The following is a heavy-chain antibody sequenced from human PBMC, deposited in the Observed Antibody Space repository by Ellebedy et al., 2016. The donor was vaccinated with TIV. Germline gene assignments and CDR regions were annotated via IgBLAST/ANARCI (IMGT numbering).Heavy chain of an antibody. J-gene: IGHJ4*02. CDR3: ATLAWGH. V-gene: IGHV1-69*13. Sequence: SVKVSWXASGGNFTNYVFSWVRQAPGQGLEWMGGIVPFLGTANYAQKFQGRVTISADESTSTAYMELSSLKSDDTAVYYCATLAWGHWGQGTLVTVSS. CDR2: IVPFLGTA. CDR1: GGNFTNYV. D-gene: IGHD1-26*01.